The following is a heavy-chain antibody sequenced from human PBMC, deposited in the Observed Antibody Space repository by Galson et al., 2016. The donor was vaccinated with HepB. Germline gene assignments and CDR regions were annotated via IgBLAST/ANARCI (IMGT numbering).Heavy chain of an antibody. J-gene: IGHJ4*02. Sequence: QSGAEVKQPGESLKISCKGSGYNFNNSWIAWVRQMPGKGLEWMAIIFPGDSDLTYGPSFEGQVTISADKSIGAAYLQWSSLRASDTAMYFCATRTYCSGGSCWNSWGQGTLVIVSS. V-gene: IGHV5-51*01. CDR2: IFPGDSDL. CDR3: ATRTYCSGGSCWNS. CDR1: GYNFNNSW. D-gene: IGHD2-15*01.